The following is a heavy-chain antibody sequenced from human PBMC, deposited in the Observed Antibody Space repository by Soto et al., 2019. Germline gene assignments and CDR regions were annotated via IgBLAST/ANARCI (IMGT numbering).Heavy chain of an antibody. Sequence: QVQLQQWGAGLLKPSETLSLTCAVYGGSFSGYYWSWIRQPPGKGLEWIGEVNHSGSTNYNPSLKSRVTISVDTSENQFSLKLSSVTAADTAVYYCARAHNIRAFDIWGQGTMVTVSS. D-gene: IGHD2-15*01. J-gene: IGHJ3*02. CDR1: GGSFSGYY. CDR2: VNHSGST. V-gene: IGHV4-34*01. CDR3: ARAHNIRAFDI.